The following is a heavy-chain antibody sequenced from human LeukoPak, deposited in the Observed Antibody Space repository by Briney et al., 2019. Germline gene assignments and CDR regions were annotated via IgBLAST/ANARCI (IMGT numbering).Heavy chain of an antibody. J-gene: IGHJ2*01. CDR1: GFTFDDYA. V-gene: IGHV3-9*01. CDR2: ISWNSGSI. Sequence: SGGSLRLSCAASGFTFDDYAMHWVRQAPGKGLEWVSGISWNSGSIGYADSVKGRFTISRDNAKNSLYLQMNSLRAEDTAVYYCARDGIVWFGVIGNFDLWGRGTLVTVSS. D-gene: IGHD3-10*01. CDR3: ARDGIVWFGVIGNFDL.